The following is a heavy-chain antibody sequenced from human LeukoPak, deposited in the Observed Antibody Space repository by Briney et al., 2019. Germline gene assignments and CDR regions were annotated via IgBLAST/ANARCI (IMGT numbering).Heavy chain of an antibody. CDR1: GGSISSSSYY. V-gene: IGHV4-39*07. Sequence: SETLSLTCTVSGGSISSSSYYWGWIRQPPGKGLEWIGSIYYSGSTYYNPSLKSRVTISVDTSKNQFSLKLSSVTAADTAVYYCARTDLPEYYYDSSGYTFDYWGQGTLVTVSS. J-gene: IGHJ4*02. D-gene: IGHD3-22*01. CDR2: IYYSGST. CDR3: ARTDLPEYYYDSSGYTFDY.